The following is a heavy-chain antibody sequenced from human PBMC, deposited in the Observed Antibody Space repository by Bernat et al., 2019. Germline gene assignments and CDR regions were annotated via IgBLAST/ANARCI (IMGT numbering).Heavy chain of an antibody. CDR2: IYYSGST. Sequence: QVQLQESGPGLVKPSQTLSLTCTVSGGSISSGGYYWSWIRQHPGKGLEWIGYIYYSGSTYYNPSLKSRVTISVDTSKNQFSLKLSSVTAADTAVYYCARKGVVTKIPYYYMDIWGKGTTVTVSS. CDR3: ARKGVVTKIPYYYMDI. CDR1: GGSISSGGYY. D-gene: IGHD3-3*01. J-gene: IGHJ6*03. V-gene: IGHV4-31*03.